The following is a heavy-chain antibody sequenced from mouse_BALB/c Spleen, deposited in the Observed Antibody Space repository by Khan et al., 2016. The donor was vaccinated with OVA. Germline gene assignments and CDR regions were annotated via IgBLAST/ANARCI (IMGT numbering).Heavy chain of an antibody. CDR2: IRYSGVT. D-gene: IGHD1-1*01. CDR1: GYSITSGYA. V-gene: IGHV3-2*02. J-gene: IGHJ2*01. Sequence: EVKLEESGHGLVKPSQSLSLTCTVTGYSITSGYAWNWIRQFPGNKLEWMGYIRYSGVTSYTPSLKSRISITRDTSKNQFFLQLNSVTTEDTATYYCARGNYYGYYFDYWGQGTTLTVSS. CDR3: ARGNYYGYYFDY.